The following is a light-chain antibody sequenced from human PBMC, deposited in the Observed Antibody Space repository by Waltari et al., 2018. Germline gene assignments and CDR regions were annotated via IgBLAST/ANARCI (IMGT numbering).Light chain of an antibody. CDR1: SEHSSYA. V-gene: IGLV4-69*01. J-gene: IGLJ3*02. Sequence: QLVVTQSPSASASLGASVKLTCTLRSEHSSYAIAWHQQQPEKGPRCLMRLNSHGSQSKGDGISGRFAGSSSGSERYLTISRRQAEDEADYCWQTWGTDMWVFGGGTKLTV. CDR3: QTWGTDMWV. CDR2: LNSHGSQ.